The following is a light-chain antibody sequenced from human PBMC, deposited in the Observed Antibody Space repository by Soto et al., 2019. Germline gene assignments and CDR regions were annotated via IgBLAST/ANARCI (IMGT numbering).Light chain of an antibody. V-gene: IGKV3-20*01. CDR3: QQYGSSPPYS. J-gene: IGKJ2*01. CDR1: QSVSSHY. CDR2: GAS. Sequence: EIVLTQSPGTLSLSPGERATLSCRASQSVSSHYLAWYQQKPGQAPRLLIYGASSRATGIPDRFSGSGSGTDFTLTINRLEPEDFAVYYCQQYGSSPPYSFGQGTDLEIK.